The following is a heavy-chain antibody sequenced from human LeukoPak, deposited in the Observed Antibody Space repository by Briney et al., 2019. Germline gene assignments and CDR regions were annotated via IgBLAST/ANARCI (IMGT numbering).Heavy chain of an antibody. CDR2: ISGSGGST. D-gene: IGHD2-2*01. V-gene: IGHV3-23*01. CDR1: GFTFSSFA. J-gene: IGHJ3*01. CDR3: AKDRSCSGSSCNVGS. Sequence: GGSLILSCAASGFTFSSFAMSWVRQAPGKGLEWVSAISGSGGSTFYADSVKGRFTTSRDNSKNTLFLQMNGLRAEDTAVYYCAKDRSCSGSSCNVGSWGQGTMVTVSS.